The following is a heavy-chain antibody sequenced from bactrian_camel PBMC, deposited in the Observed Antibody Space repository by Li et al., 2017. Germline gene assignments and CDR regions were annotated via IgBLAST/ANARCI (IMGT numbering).Heavy chain of an antibody. D-gene: IGHD7*01. CDR1: GDPYSRNR. Sequence: VQLVESGGGSVQAGGSLRLSCAASGDPYSRNRMAWFRQAPGKEREAVACIYRSGDTYYVDSVKARFIISQDNDKNTVYLQMSALTHEDTAMYYCAAGWKGESAWWVPSLTLSPSRWGTWGQGTQVTVS. CDR2: IYRSGDT. V-gene: IGHV3S53*01. J-gene: IGHJ4*01. CDR3: AAGWKGESAWWVPSLTLSPSRWGT.